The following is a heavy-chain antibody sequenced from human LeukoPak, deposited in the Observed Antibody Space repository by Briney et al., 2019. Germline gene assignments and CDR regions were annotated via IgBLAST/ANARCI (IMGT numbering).Heavy chain of an antibody. CDR2: INEHGRET. D-gene: IGHD2-15*01. J-gene: IGHJ4*02. CDR3: AKDYSFSNFS. Sequence: GGSLRLSCVASGFNVYNHWMTWVRQAPGKGLEWVANINEHGRETYYADSVKGRFTISRDNAKKSLYLQLNSLSVEDTAMYYCAKDYSFSNFSRGRGTLVTVSS. V-gene: IGHV3-7*03. CDR1: GFNVYNHW.